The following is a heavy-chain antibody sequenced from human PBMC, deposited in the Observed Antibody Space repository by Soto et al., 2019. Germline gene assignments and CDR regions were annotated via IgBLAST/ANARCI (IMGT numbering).Heavy chain of an antibody. J-gene: IGHJ4*02. D-gene: IGHD3-3*01. CDR1: GGSISSSNW. CDR2: IYHSGST. V-gene: IGHV4-4*02. CDR3: AGTPYYDCPRFDY. Sequence: QVQLQESGPGLVKPSGTLSLTCAVSGGSISSSNWWSWVRQPPGKGLEWIGEIYHSGSTNYYPSLKRRVDSSLYNSNHHFPLQLSSVTPADAAVYYCAGTPYYDCPRFDYWGQGTLVTVSS.